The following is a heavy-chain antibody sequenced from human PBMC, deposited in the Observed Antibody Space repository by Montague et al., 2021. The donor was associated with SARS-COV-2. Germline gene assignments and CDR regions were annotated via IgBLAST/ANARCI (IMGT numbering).Heavy chain of an antibody. D-gene: IGHD2-8*01. CDR1: GFAFTQYE. CDR2: IDGAGGST. V-gene: IGHV3-48*03. Sequence: SLRLSCAASGFAFTQYEMNWVRQAPGKGLEWVSCIDGAGGSTHYADSVSGRFTTSRDNAGNSVHLQMNSLRAEDTAVYYCAREDFNGNPVFDFWGQGSLVIVSS. CDR3: AREDFNGNPVFDF. J-gene: IGHJ4*02.